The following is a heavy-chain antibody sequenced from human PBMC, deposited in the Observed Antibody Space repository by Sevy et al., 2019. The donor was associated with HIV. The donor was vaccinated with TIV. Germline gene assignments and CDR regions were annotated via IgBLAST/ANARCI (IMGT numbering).Heavy chain of an antibody. Sequence: GGSLRLSCAASGFTFSSYTINWVRQAPGKGLEWVSSISSSTSYIYYADSLKGRFTISRDNAKNSLFLKMNSLRAEDTAVYYCAILWFGEFDTFDIWGQGTMVTVSS. CDR1: GFTFSSYT. CDR3: AILWFGEFDTFDI. CDR2: ISSSTSYI. D-gene: IGHD3-10*01. V-gene: IGHV3-21*01. J-gene: IGHJ3*02.